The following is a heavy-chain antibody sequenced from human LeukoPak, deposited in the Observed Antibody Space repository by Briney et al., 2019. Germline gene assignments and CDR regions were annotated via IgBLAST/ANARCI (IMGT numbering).Heavy chain of an antibody. CDR3: ARGHYDYVWGSYRYGRYYFDY. Sequence: SETLSLTCAVYGGSFSGYYWSWIRQPPGKGLEWIGEINHSGSTNYNPSLKSRVTISVDTSKNQFSLKLSSVTAADTAVYYCARGHYDYVWGSYRYGRYYFDYWGQETLVTVSS. D-gene: IGHD3-16*02. CDR2: INHSGST. V-gene: IGHV4-34*01. CDR1: GGSFSGYY. J-gene: IGHJ4*02.